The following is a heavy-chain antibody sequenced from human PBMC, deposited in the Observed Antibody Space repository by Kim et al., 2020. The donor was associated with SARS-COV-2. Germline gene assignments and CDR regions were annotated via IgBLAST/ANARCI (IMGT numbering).Heavy chain of an antibody. D-gene: IGHD4-17*01. CDR2: IIPIFGTA. J-gene: IGHJ6*02. V-gene: IGHV1-69*13. CDR1: GGTFSSYA. CDR3: ARPGYGGNNGYYYYGMDV. Sequence: SVKVSCKASGGTFSSYAISWVRQAPGQGLEWMGGIIPIFGTANYAQKFQGRVTITADESTSTAYMELSSLRSEDTAVYYCARPGYGGNNGYYYYGMDVWGQGTTVTVSS.